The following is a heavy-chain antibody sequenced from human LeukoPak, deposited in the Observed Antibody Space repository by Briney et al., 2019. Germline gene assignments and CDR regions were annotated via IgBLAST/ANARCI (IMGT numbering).Heavy chain of an antibody. CDR2: ISGSGGST. J-gene: IGHJ6*03. CDR1: GFTFSSYG. D-gene: IGHD6-6*01. V-gene: IGHV3-23*01. Sequence: GGSLRLSCAASGFTFSSYGMSWVRQAPGKGLEWVSAISGSGGSTYYADSVKGRFTISRDNSKNTLYLQMNSLRAEDTAVYYCAKNEYLYYYYYMDVWGKGTTVTVSS. CDR3: AKNEYLYYYYYMDV.